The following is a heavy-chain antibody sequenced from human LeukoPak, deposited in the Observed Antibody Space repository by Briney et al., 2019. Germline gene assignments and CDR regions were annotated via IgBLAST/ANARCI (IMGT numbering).Heavy chain of an antibody. CDR1: RGSISSNG. CDR3: ARELIAVAGTSLYYYYYGMDV. J-gene: IGHJ6*02. CDR2: ICRSGST. V-gene: IGHV4-4*02. D-gene: IGHD6-19*01. Sequence: PSGTLSHTCAVSRGSISSNGWSWVRQPPGQRLEWLGEICRSGSTNYNPTLKSRVTISVDKSKNQFSLRLTSVTAADTAVYYCARELIAVAGTSLYYYYYGMDVWGQGTTVTVSS.